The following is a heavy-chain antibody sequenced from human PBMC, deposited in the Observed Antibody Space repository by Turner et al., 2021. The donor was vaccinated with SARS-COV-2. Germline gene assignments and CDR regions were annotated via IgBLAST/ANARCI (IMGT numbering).Heavy chain of an antibody. Sequence: QVQLVASGGGVVQPGRSLRLSCAASGFTFSIYGMHWVRQAPGKGLEWVAVISYDGSNKYYADSVKGRFTSSRDNSKNTLYLQMNSLRAEDTAVYYCAKSYSGSYWDRNDYWGQGTLVTVSS. D-gene: IGHD1-26*01. CDR1: GFTFSIYG. V-gene: IGHV3-30*18. J-gene: IGHJ4*02. CDR2: ISYDGSNK. CDR3: AKSYSGSYWDRNDY.